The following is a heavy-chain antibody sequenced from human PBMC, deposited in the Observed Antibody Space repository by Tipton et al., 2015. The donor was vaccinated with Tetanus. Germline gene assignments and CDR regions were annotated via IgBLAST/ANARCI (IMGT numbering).Heavy chain of an antibody. CDR1: GYTFTGYY. D-gene: IGHD4-23*01. J-gene: IGHJ6*02. CDR2: INPNSGGT. V-gene: IGHV1-2*02. CDR3: ARELTGVTYGYYYYGMDV. Sequence: QSGAEVKKPGASVKVSCKASGYTFTGYYMHWVRQAPGQGLEWMGWINPNSGGTNYAQKFQGRVTMTRDTSISTAYMELSRLRSDDTAVYYCARELTGVTYGYYYYGMDVWGQGTTVTVSS.